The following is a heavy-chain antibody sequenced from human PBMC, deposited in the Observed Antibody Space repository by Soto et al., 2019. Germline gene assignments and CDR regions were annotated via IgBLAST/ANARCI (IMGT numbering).Heavy chain of an antibody. Sequence: GGSLRLSCAASGFTFSSYAMHWVRQAPGKGLEWVAVISYDGSNKYYADSVKGRFTISRDNSKNTLYLQMNSLRAEDTAVYYCARDPRGGTYYDSVTGYPPLYVMDGWGQRTTVTVSS. D-gene: IGHD3-9*01. CDR1: GFTFSSYA. CDR3: ARDPRGGTYYDSVTGYPPLYVMDG. V-gene: IGHV3-30-3*01. CDR2: ISYDGSNK. J-gene: IGHJ6*02.